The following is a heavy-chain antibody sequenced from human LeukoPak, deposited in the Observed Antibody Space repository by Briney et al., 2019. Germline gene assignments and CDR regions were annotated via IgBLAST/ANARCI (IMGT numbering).Heavy chain of an antibody. J-gene: IGHJ4*02. CDR3: ARRYSSSWTKYYFDY. CDR2: IYPGDSDT. V-gene: IGHV5-51*01. CDR1: GYSFTSYW. Sequence: GESLKISCKGSGYSFTSYWIGWVRQMPGKGLEWMGIIYPGDSDTRYSPSSQGQVTISADKSISTAYLQWSSLKASDTAMYYCARRYSSSWTKYYFDYWGQGTLVTVSS. D-gene: IGHD6-13*01.